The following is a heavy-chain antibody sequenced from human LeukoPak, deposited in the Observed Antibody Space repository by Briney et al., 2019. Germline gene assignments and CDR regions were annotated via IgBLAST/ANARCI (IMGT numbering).Heavy chain of an antibody. J-gene: IGHJ4*02. Sequence: SETLSLTCTVSGGSISSYYWSWIRQPPGKGLEWIGSIYHSGSTYYNPSLKSRVTISVDTSKNQFSLKLSSVTAADTAVYYCARLVITMVRGVWEAWGQGTLVTVSS. V-gene: IGHV4-59*04. D-gene: IGHD3-10*01. CDR1: GGSISSYY. CDR3: ARLVITMVRGVWEA. CDR2: IYHSGST.